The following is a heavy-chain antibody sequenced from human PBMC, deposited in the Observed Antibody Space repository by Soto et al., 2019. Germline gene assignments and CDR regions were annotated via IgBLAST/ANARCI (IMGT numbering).Heavy chain of an antibody. CDR1: GFTFTSYG. CDR3: AKDIPHPFPFGGGGFDY. D-gene: IGHD3-16*01. V-gene: IGHV3-30*18. CDR2: ISYHGSNK. J-gene: IGHJ4*02. Sequence: PGGSLTLSCAASGFTFTSYGMHWVRQAPGKGLEWVAVISYHGSNKYYADSVKGRFTLSRDNSKNTLYLQMNSRRAEDTPVYYCAKDIPHPFPFGGGGFDYWGQGTLVTV.